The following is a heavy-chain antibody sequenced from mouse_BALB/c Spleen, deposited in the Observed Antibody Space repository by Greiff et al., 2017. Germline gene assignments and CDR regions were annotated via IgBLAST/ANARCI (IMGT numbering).Heavy chain of an antibody. CDR3: ARGGYYDYDKYAMDY. V-gene: IGHV5-17*02. J-gene: IGHJ4*01. D-gene: IGHD2-4*01. CDR2: ISSGSSTI. CDR1: GFTFSSFG. Sequence: EVMLVESGGGLVQPGGSRKLSCAASGFTFSSFGMHWVRQAPEKGLEWVAYISSGSSTIYYADTVKGRFTISRDNPKNTLFLQMTSLRSEDTAMYYCARGGYYDYDKYAMDYWGQGTSVTVSS.